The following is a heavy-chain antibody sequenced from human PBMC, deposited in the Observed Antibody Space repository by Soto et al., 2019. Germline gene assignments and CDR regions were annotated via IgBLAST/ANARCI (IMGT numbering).Heavy chain of an antibody. Sequence: QVQLQESGPGLVKPSETLSLTCSVSGGSISSYYWSWIRQPPGKGLEWIAYIYYSGTSYNPSLKSRVSISLATPKNQCSLKLSSVTAADTAVYYCARTYDGSGPNSGGYGFDIWGQGTMVTVSS. V-gene: IGHV4-59*01. CDR1: GGSISSYY. J-gene: IGHJ3*02. D-gene: IGHD3-22*01. CDR2: IYYSGT. CDR3: ARTYDGSGPNSGGYGFDI.